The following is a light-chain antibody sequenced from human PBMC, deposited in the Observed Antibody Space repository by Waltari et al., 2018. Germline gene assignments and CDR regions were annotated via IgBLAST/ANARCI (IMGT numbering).Light chain of an antibody. V-gene: IGKV1-27*01. CDR3: QQANSFPLT. CDR2: GAS. J-gene: IGKJ4*01. CDR1: QGIGNY. Sequence: DIQMTQSPSSLSASVGDRTTITCRASQGIGNYLAWYQQKPGKVPKLLISGASALQSGVPSRFSGSGSGTDFTLTISSLQPDDFATYYCQQANSFPLTFGGGTKVEIK.